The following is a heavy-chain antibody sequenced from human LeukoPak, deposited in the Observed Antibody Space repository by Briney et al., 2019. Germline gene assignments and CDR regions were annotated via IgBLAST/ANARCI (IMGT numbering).Heavy chain of an antibody. CDR2: ISAYNGNT. V-gene: IGHV1-18*01. Sequence: GASVKVSCKASGYTFTNYGFSWVRRAPGQGLEWMGWISAYNGNTNYAQNFQDRVTMTTDTSTTTAYMELSSLRSEDTAVYYCAREGSGYDFWSGYYLKGYYFDYWGQGTLVTVSS. CDR1: GYTFTNYG. J-gene: IGHJ4*02. D-gene: IGHD3-3*01. CDR3: AREGSGYDFWSGYYLKGYYFDY.